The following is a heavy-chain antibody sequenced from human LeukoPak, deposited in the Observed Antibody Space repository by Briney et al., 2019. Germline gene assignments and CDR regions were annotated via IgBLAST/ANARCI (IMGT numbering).Heavy chain of an antibody. V-gene: IGHV4-4*07. CDR3: ARDARDYGDVLGRGFDY. D-gene: IGHD4-17*01. J-gene: IGHJ4*02. Sequence: SETLSLTCTVSGGSISSYYWSWIRQPAGKGLEWIGRIYTSGSTNYNPSLKSRVTMSVDTSKNQFSLKLSSVTAADTAVYYCARDARDYGDVLGRGFDYWGQGTLVTDSS. CDR2: IYTSGST. CDR1: GGSISSYY.